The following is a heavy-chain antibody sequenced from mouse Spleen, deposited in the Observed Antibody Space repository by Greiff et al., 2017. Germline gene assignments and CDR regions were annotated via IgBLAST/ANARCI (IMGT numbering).Heavy chain of an antibody. CDR2: INPSSGYT. Sequence: QVQLKQSGAELARPGASVKMSCKASGYTFTSYTMHWVKQRPGQGLEWIGYINPSSGYTKYNQKFKVKATLTADKSSSTAYMQLSSLTSEDSAVYYCALDSSGPFAYWGQGTLVTVSA. CDR1: GYTFTSYT. D-gene: IGHD3-2*01. J-gene: IGHJ3*01. V-gene: IGHV1-4*01. CDR3: ALDSSGPFAY.